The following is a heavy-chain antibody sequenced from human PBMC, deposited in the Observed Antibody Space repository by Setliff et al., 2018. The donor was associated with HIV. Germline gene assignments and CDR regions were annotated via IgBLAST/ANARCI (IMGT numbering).Heavy chain of an antibody. Sequence: PSETLSLTCTVSGGSIRSYYWNWIRQPPGKGLESIGHIFDSGSAYYNPSLKSRVTISLDTSKNQFSLKLTSVIAADTAVYYCARGGAGYPAKGRAMDVWGQGTTVTVSS. J-gene: IGHJ6*02. CDR1: GGSIRSYY. V-gene: IGHV4-59*08. CDR2: IFDSGSA. D-gene: IGHD3-16*01. CDR3: ARGGAGYPAKGRAMDV.